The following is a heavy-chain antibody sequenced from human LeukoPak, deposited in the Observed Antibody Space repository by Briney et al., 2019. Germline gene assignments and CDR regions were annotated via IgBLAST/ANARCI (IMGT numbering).Heavy chain of an antibody. CDR2: ISAYNGNT. CDR3: ATQGVTYARDYYYGMDV. Sequence: ASVKVSCKASGYTFTSYGISWVRQAPGQGLEWIGWISAYNGNTNYAQKLQGRVTMTTDTSTSTAYMELRSLRSDDTAVYYCATQGVTYARDYYYGMDVWGQGTTVTVSS. CDR1: GYTFTSYG. D-gene: IGHD2-21*02. V-gene: IGHV1-18*01. J-gene: IGHJ6*02.